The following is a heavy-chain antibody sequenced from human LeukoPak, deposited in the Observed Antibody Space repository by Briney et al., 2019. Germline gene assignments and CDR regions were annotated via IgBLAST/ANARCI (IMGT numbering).Heavy chain of an antibody. CDR3: ARGDYGGNLLDY. Sequence: SETLSLTCTVSGGSISSYYWSWIRQPPGKGLEWIGYIYYSGSTNYNPSLKSRVTISVDTSKNQFSLKLSSVTAADTAVYYCARGDYGGNLLDYWGQGTLVTVSS. V-gene: IGHV4-59*01. CDR1: GGSISSYY. CDR2: IYYSGST. J-gene: IGHJ4*02. D-gene: IGHD4-23*01.